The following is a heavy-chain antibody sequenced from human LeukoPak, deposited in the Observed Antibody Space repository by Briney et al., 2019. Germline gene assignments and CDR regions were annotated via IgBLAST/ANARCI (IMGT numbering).Heavy chain of an antibody. D-gene: IGHD3-22*01. J-gene: IGHJ4*02. V-gene: IGHV4-34*01. CDR1: GGSFSGYY. Sequence: PSETLSLTCAVYGGSFSGYYWSWIRQPPGKGLEWIGEINHSGSTNYNPSLKSRVTISVDTSKNQFSLKLSSVTAADTAVYYCARDLSGYGASDYWGQGTLVTVSS. CDR2: INHSGST. CDR3: ARDLSGYGASDY.